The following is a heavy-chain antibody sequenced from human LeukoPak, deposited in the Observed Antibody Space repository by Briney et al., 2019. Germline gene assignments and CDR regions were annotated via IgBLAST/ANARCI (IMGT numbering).Heavy chain of an antibody. CDR3: ARRGRNSSGWQDYL. CDR2: IYHTGST. Sequence: PSETLSLTCTVSGGSISSYYWSWIRQPPGKGLEWIANIYHTGSTNYNPSLSRRVTISIDTSKNQFSLKLTSVTAADTAVYYCARRGRNSSGWQDYLWGQGTLVTASS. J-gene: IGHJ4*02. CDR1: GGSISSYY. D-gene: IGHD6-25*01. V-gene: IGHV4-59*01.